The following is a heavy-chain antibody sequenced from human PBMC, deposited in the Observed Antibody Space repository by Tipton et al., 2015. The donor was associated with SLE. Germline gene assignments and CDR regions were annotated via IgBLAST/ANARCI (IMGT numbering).Heavy chain of an antibody. V-gene: IGHV3-9*01. J-gene: IGHJ3*02. CDR2: ISWNSGSI. CDR3: VKGRTRVVGAFEI. CDR1: GFNFEDYA. Sequence: SLRLSCLADGFNFEDYAMHWVRQAPGKGLEWVSSISWNSGSIGYGDSVKGRFTISRDNAKNSLYVQMNSLRAEDTALYYCVKGRTRVVGAFEIWGQGTRVTVSS. D-gene: IGHD1-14*01.